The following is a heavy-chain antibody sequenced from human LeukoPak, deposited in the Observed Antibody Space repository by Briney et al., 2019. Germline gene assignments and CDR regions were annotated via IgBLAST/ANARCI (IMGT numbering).Heavy chain of an antibody. CDR2: TYYRSKWYN. Sequence: SQTLSLTCAISGDSFSSKSAAWHWIRQSPSRGLEGLGRTYYRSKWYNDYAVSVKSRITINPDTSKNQFSLQLNSVAPEDTAVYYCAREGSSGIHFDYWGQGTLVTVSS. J-gene: IGHJ4*02. D-gene: IGHD6-19*01. CDR3: AREGSSGIHFDY. V-gene: IGHV6-1*01. CDR1: GDSFSSKSAA.